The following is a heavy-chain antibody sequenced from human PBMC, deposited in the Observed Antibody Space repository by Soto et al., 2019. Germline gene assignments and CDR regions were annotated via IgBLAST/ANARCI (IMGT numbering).Heavy chain of an antibody. Sequence: QVHLVQSGTALRKPGSSVKVSCKTSGGSFSNYAFNWVRQAPGQGLEWMGGIIPIFGTPTYAQKFQDRLKITAGRSTSIVDMELPSLKSDDTATFFCARYTVGPSIATIIDWYFDLWGRGTLLSVSS. CDR3: ARYTVGPSIATIIDWYFDL. CDR2: IIPIFGTP. J-gene: IGHJ2*01. D-gene: IGHD6-6*01. V-gene: IGHV1-69*06. CDR1: GGSFSNYA.